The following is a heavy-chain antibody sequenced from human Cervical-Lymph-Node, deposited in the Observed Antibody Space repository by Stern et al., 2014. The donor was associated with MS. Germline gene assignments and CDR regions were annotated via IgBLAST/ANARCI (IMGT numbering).Heavy chain of an antibody. CDR3: ARRKWGSVDVIDV. CDR2: IWYDGTNI. Sequence: VQLVESGGGVVQPGRSLRLSCAAAGFSLSSHGMHWVRQAPGNGLEWVATIWYDGTNIHYADSVKGRFTISRDTSNNILHLQMNSLRVEDTALYYCARRKWGSVDVIDVWGQGTMVAVSS. D-gene: IGHD7-27*01. CDR1: GFSLSSHG. V-gene: IGHV3-33*01. J-gene: IGHJ3*01.